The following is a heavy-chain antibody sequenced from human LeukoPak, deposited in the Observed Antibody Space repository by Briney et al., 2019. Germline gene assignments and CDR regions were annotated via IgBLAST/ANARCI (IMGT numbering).Heavy chain of an antibody. J-gene: IGHJ5*02. CDR3: ARRLTQYDCFDP. D-gene: IGHD2-2*01. Sequence: KGSQTLSLTCAISGDSVSSNSVTWNWTRQSPSRGLEWLGRTYYRSTWYNDYAVSVRGRITVNPDTSKNQFSLHLNSVTPEDTAVYYCARRLTQYDCFDPWGQGILVTVSS. V-gene: IGHV6-1*01. CDR1: GDSVSSNSVT. CDR2: TYYRSTWYN.